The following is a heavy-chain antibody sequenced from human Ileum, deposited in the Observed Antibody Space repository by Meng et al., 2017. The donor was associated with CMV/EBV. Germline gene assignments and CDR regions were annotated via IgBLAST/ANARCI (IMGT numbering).Heavy chain of an antibody. CDR3: AKGFVGEWWELAAQHGMEV. D-gene: IGHD1-26*01. CDR1: GFTFSSYA. J-gene: IGHJ6*02. CDR2: IGGSGGGT. V-gene: IGHV3-23*01. Sequence: GESLKISCAASGFTFSSYAMSWVRQAPGKGLEWVSGIGGSGGGTHYVDSVKGRFTISRDNSKNTLYLQINSLRAEDTAVYYCAKGFVGEWWELAAQHGMEVWGQGTSVTVSS.